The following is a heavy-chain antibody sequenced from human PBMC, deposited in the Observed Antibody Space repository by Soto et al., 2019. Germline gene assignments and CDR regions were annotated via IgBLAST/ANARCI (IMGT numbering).Heavy chain of an antibody. CDR1: GYTFTSYY. D-gene: IGHD2-2*01. CDR3: AREGCSSTSCYARNWFDP. J-gene: IGHJ5*02. V-gene: IGHV1-46*01. CDR2: INPSGGST. Sequence: ASVKVSCKASGYTFTSYYMHWVRQAPGQGLEWIGIINPSGGSTSYAQKFQGRVTMTRDTSTSTVYMELSSLRSEDTAVYYCAREGCSSTSCYARNWFDPWGQGTLVTVSS.